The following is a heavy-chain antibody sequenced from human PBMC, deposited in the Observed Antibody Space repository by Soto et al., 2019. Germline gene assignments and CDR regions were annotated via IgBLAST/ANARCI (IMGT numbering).Heavy chain of an antibody. D-gene: IGHD2-2*01. Sequence: EVQLLESGGVLVQPGGSLRLSCAASGFTFTNYAMNWVRLAPGKGLEWVSTISDSVSTYYADSVKGRFTISRDNSKNTLYQHMSSLRAEDTAVYFCAKSVDGPHCTRPSCRFYFDSWGQGTLVTVSS. CDR1: GFTFTNYA. CDR3: AKSVDGPHCTRPSCRFYFDS. J-gene: IGHJ4*02. V-gene: IGHV3-23*01. CDR2: ISDSVST.